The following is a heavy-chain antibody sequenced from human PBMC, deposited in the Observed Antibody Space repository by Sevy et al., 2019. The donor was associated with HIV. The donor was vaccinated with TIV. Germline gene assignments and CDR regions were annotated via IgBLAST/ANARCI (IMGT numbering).Heavy chain of an antibody. CDR1: GGSITSLY. Sequence: TRSLTCTVSGGSITSLYWNWIRQPPGKGLEWIANIYYNGHINYNPSLNSRVTLSLDTSKNQFSLRLSSVTAADTAMYYCAGENAWGRGYSWGQGTLVTVSS. J-gene: IGHJ4*02. D-gene: IGHD1-26*01. CDR2: IYYNGHI. V-gene: IGHV4-59*08. CDR3: AGENAWGRGYS.